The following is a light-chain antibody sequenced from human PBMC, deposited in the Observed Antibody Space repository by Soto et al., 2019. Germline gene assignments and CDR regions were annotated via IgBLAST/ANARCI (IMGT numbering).Light chain of an antibody. Sequence: DLVMTQSPLSLPVTPGEPASISCRSSQSLQHSNGRNYLDWYLQKPGQSPQLLIYLGSNRASGVPDRFSGSGSGTDFALKIRRVEADDVGVYYCMQARQTPITFGQGTRLEIK. CDR2: LGS. V-gene: IGKV2-28*01. CDR3: MQARQTPIT. J-gene: IGKJ5*01. CDR1: QSLQHSNGRNY.